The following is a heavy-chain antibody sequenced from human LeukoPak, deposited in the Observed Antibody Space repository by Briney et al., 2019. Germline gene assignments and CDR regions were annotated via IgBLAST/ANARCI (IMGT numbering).Heavy chain of an antibody. D-gene: IGHD2-15*01. CDR1: GFTFNSYS. J-gene: IGHJ4*02. CDR2: ISSTSSYM. V-gene: IGHV3-21*01. Sequence: PGGSLRLSCAASGFTFNSYSMNWVRQAPGKGLEWVSSISSTSSYMYYADSVKGRFTISRDNAKNSLYLQMNSLRAEDTAMYYCARDQRTRFPYCSGGSCYELDYWGQGTLVTVSS. CDR3: ARDQRTRFPYCSGGSCYELDY.